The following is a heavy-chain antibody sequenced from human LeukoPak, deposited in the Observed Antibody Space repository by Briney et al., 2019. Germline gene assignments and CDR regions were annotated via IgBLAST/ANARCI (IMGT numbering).Heavy chain of an antibody. J-gene: IGHJ4*02. CDR3: ARGLYDYVWGSYRESDY. V-gene: IGHV7-4-1*02. Sequence: ASVKVSCKASGYTFTSYAMNWVRQAPGQGLEWMGWINTNTGNPTYALGFTGRFVFSLDTSVSTAYLQISSLKAEDTAVYYCARGLYDYVWGSYRESDYWGQGTLVTVSS. CDR2: INTNTGNP. D-gene: IGHD3-16*02. CDR1: GYTFTSYA.